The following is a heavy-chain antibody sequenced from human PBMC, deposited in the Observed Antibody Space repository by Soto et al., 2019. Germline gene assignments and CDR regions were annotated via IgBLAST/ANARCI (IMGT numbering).Heavy chain of an antibody. J-gene: IGHJ5*02. CDR2: IIPIFGTA. V-gene: IGHV1-69*13. CDR1: GGTFSSYA. Sequence: ASVKVSCKASGGTFSSYAISWVRQAPGQGLEWMGGIIPIFGTANYAQKFQGRVTITADESTSTAYMELSSLRSEDTAVYYCARGGSIAPDNWFDPWGQGTLVTVSS. CDR3: ARGGSIAPDNWFDP. D-gene: IGHD6-6*01.